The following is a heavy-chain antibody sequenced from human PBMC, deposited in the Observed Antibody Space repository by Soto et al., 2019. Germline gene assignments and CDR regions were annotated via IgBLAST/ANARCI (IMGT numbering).Heavy chain of an antibody. CDR1: GYTFTSYA. CDR3: ARDRSGYSYDGPDY. V-gene: IGHV1-3*01. CDR2: INAGNGNT. Sequence: QVQLVQSGAEVKKPGASVKVSCKASGYTFTSYAMNWVRQAPGQRLEWMGWINAGNGNTKYSQKFQGRVTITRDTSASTAYKELSSLRSEDTAVYYCARDRSGYSYDGPDYWGQGTLVTVS. D-gene: IGHD5-18*01. J-gene: IGHJ4*02.